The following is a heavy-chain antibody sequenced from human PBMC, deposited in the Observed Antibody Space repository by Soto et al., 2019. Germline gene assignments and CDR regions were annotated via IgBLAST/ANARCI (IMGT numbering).Heavy chain of an antibody. CDR1: GYTFTSYA. CDR3: ARVRQLSIMDV. D-gene: IGHD6-6*01. CDR2: INAGNGNT. V-gene: IGHV1-3*01. Sequence: ASVKVSCKASGYTFTSYAMHWVRQAPGQRLEWMGWINAGNGNTKYSQKLQGRVTITRDTSASTAYMELSSLRSEDTAVYYCARVRQLSIMDVWGQGTTVTVSS. J-gene: IGHJ6*02.